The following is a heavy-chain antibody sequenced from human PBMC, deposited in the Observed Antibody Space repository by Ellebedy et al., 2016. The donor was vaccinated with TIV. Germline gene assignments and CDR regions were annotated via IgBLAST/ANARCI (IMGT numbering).Heavy chain of an antibody. J-gene: IGHJ4*02. CDR2: ISANGGGT. CDR1: GYTFSGYG. Sequence: AASVKVSCKASGYTFSGYGISWVRQAPGQGLEWMGWISANGGGTNYARKFLGRVFMTTDTSATTAYMELRSLRSDDTAVYYCARAGYTYGLDYWGQGSLVTVSS. V-gene: IGHV1-18*04. CDR3: ARAGYTYGLDY. D-gene: IGHD5-18*01.